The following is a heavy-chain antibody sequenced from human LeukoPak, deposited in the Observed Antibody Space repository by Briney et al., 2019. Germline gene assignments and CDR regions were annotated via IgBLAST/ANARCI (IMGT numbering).Heavy chain of an antibody. CDR1: GFTFTGYW. CDR2: IQSDGSTT. D-gene: IGHD4-23*01. V-gene: IGHV3-74*01. CDR3: GRDPGNGGNIDY. Sequence: GGSLRLSCAASGFTFTGYWMHWVRQPPGKGLVWVSRIQSDGSTTSYADSAKGRFTISRDNAKNTLYLQMNSLRDEDTAVYYCGRDPGNGGNIDYWGQGTLVTVSS. J-gene: IGHJ4*02.